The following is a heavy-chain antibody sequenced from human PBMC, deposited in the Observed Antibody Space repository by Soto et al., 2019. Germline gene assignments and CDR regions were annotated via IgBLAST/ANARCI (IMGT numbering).Heavy chain of an antibody. V-gene: IGHV1-3*01. CDR1: GYTFTSYA. D-gene: IGHD1-26*01. Sequence: ASVKVSCKASGYTFTSYAMHWVRQAPGQRLEWMGWINAGNGNTKYSQKFQGRVTITRDTSASTAYMELSCLRSEDTAVYYCARGLGLYYFDYWGQGTLVTVSS. CDR2: INAGNGNT. CDR3: ARGLGLYYFDY. J-gene: IGHJ4*02.